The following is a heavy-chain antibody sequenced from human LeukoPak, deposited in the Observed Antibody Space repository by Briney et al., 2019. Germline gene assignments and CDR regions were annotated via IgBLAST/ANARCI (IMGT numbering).Heavy chain of an antibody. CDR3: AKDLGRITGFDLDY. CDR2: ISGSGGST. J-gene: IGHJ4*02. V-gene: IGHV3-23*01. CDR1: GFTFSSYS. Sequence: PGGSLRLSCAASGFTFSSYSMNWVRQAPGKGLEWVSAISGSGGSTYYADSVKGRFTISRDNSKNTLYLQMNSLRAEDTAVYYCAKDLGRITGFDLDYWGQGTLVTVSS. D-gene: IGHD3-10*01.